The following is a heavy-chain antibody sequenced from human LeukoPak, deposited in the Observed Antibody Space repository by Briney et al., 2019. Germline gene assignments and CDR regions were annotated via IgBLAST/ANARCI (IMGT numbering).Heavy chain of an antibody. J-gene: IGHJ5*02. V-gene: IGHV4-59*01. D-gene: IGHD3-10*01. CDR2: IYYSGST. CDR1: GGSISSYY. Sequence: SETLSLTCTVSGGSISSYYWSWIRQPPGKGLEWIGYIYYSGSTNYKPSLKSRVTISVDTSKNQFSLKLSSVTATDTAVYYCARGGYYGSGNDFRFDPWGQGTLVTVSS. CDR3: ARGGYYGSGNDFRFDP.